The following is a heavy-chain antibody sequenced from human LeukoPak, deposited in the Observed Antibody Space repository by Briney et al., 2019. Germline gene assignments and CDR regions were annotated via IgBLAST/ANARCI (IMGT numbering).Heavy chain of an antibody. CDR1: GGSISGYY. V-gene: IGHV4-59*01. CDR3: ARDNYYDSSDAFDI. D-gene: IGHD3-22*01. Sequence: SETLSLTCTVSGGSISGYYWSWIRRPPGKGLEWIGYIYFSGSTNYNPSLKSRVTISVDTSKKQFSLELTSVTAADTAVYYCARDNYYDSSDAFDIWGQGAMVTVSS. CDR2: IYFSGST. J-gene: IGHJ3*02.